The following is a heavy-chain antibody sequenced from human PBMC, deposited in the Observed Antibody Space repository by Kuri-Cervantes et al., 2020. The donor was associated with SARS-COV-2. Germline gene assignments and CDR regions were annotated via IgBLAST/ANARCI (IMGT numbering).Heavy chain of an antibody. CDR2: IIPMFGTV. D-gene: IGHD3-10*01. CDR1: GYTFTGYY. J-gene: IGHJ6*03. V-gene: IGHV1-69*13. CDR3: GRGRLRGVPNYYYYYMEV. Sequence: SVQVSCKASGYTFTGYYRHSVRQAPGQGLEWMGGIIPMFGTVKYAQKFQGRLTVTADDSTSIAYMELSSLSSEDTAVYYCGRGRLRGVPNYYYYYMEVWGKGTTVTVSS.